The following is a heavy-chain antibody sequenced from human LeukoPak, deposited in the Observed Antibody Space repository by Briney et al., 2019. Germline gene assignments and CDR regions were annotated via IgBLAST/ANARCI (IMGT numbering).Heavy chain of an antibody. CDR1: GGTFSSYG. J-gene: IGHJ3*02. Sequence: SVKVSCKASGGTFSSYGFSWVRQAPGQGLEWMGGIIPVLGKTNYAQKFQGRVTIIADESTSTAYMDLSSLRSGDTAVYYCVRQLSSFSAIWGFDVFDIWGQGTMVTVSS. V-gene: IGHV1-69*10. CDR2: IIPVLGKT. D-gene: IGHD4/OR15-4a*01. CDR3: VRQLSSFSAIWGFDVFDI.